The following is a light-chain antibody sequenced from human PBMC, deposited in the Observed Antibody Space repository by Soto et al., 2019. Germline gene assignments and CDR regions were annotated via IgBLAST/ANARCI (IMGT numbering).Light chain of an antibody. Sequence: DLEMTQSPSSLSASVGDRVTITCQASQDISNYLNWYQQKTGRASKLLIYDASIWESGVSSRFSGSVCGSHFTFTISSLQPDDIAPYYCQQYEDFPLTFGQVTLLDIK. CDR1: QDISNY. J-gene: IGKJ5*01. CDR3: QQYEDFPLT. V-gene: IGKV1-33*01. CDR2: DAS.